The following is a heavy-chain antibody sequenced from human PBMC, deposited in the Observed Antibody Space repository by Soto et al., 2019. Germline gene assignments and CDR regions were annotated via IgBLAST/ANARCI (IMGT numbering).Heavy chain of an antibody. D-gene: IGHD4-17*01. J-gene: IGHJ4*02. CDR3: AKTTVTTLSISLFDY. V-gene: IGHV3-48*01. CDR2: ISSSSSTI. Sequence: GGSLRLSCAASGFTFSSYSMNWVRQAPGKGLEWVSYISSSSSTIYYADSVKGRFTISRDNAKNSLYLQMNSLRAEDTAVYYCAKTTVTTLSISLFDYWGQGTLVTVSS. CDR1: GFTFSSYS.